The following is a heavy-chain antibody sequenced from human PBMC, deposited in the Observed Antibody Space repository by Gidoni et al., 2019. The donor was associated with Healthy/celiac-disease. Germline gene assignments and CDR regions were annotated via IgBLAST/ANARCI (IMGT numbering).Heavy chain of an antibody. D-gene: IGHD3-22*01. CDR3: ARDVGHYDSSGYYNVGAFDI. V-gene: IGHV1-69*01. J-gene: IGHJ3*02. CDR1: GGTFSSYA. Sequence: QVQLVQSGAEAKTPGPSVKVSCKASGGTFSSYALRWVRQAPGQGLQWMGGIIPNLGTANDAQKFHGRVTSTADESTSTAYMELSSLRSEDTAVHYCARDVGHYDSSGYYNVGAFDIWGQGTMGTVSS. CDR2: IIPNLGTA.